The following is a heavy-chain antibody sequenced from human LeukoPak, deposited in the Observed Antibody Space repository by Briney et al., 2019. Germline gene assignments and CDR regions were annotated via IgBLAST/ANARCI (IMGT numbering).Heavy chain of an antibody. CDR2: INPNSGGT. J-gene: IGHJ4*02. CDR1: GYTFTGYY. CDR3: AREGGSSGWYQP. V-gene: IGHV1-2*02. D-gene: IGHD6-19*01. Sequence: GASVKVSCNTFGYTFTGYYMHWVRQAPGQGLEWMGWINPNSGGTNYAQKFQGRVTMTRDTSISTAYMELSRLRSDDTAVYYCAREGGSSGWYQPWGQGTLVTVSS.